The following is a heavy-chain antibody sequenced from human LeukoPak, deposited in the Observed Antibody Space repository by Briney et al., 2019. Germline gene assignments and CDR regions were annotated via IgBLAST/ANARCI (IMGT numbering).Heavy chain of an antibody. CDR1: GFTFSSYA. CDR3: ANDYVWGSYRYLIFDY. CDR2: ISGSGGGT. Sequence: GGSLRLSCAGSGFTFSSYAMTWVRQAPGKGLEWVSGISGSGGGTYYADSVKGRFTISRDNSKSTLYLQMNSLRAEDTAVYYCANDYVWGSYRYLIFDYWGQGTLVTVSS. J-gene: IGHJ4*02. V-gene: IGHV3-23*01. D-gene: IGHD3-16*02.